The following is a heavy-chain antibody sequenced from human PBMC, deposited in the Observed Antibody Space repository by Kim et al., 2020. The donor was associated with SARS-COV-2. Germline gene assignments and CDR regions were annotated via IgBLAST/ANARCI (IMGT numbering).Heavy chain of an antibody. D-gene: IGHD6-19*01. Sequence: NYNPSLKSRVTISVDTSKNQFSLKLSSVTAADTAVYYCARGIGGAAVATYWGQGTLVTVSS. J-gene: IGHJ4*02. V-gene: IGHV4-34*01. CDR3: ARGIGGAAVATY.